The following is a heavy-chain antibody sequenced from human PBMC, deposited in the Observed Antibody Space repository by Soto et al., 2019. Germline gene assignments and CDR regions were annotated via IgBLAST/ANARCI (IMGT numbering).Heavy chain of an antibody. CDR1: GFTFSSYG. CDR3: ARAYSGRLPRRADYYYALDV. J-gene: IGHJ6*02. Sequence: GGSLRLSCAASGFTFSSYGMHWVRQAPGKGLEWVALISYDGNNKFYADSVKGRFTISRDNSKNTLFLQMNSLRAEDTALYYCARAYSGRLPRRADYYYALDVWGQGTMVTVSS. D-gene: IGHD2-15*01. V-gene: IGHV3-30*03. CDR2: ISYDGNNK.